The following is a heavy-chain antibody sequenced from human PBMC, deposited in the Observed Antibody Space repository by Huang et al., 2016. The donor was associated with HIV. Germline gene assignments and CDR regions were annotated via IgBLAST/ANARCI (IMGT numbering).Heavy chain of an antibody. V-gene: IGHV1-69*13. Sequence: QVQLVQSGAEVKKPGSSVKVSCKVSGDTISTYVIRWVRQAPGQGLEWMGEIVPIAGKPSKAQKFQGSVTLTADESSNIACLELGSLRSEDTAVYYCGASYGDSLPAPIGPWGLGTLVTVSS. CDR1: GDTISTYV. CDR2: IVPIAGKP. J-gene: IGHJ5*02. D-gene: IGHD4-17*01. CDR3: GASYGDSLPAPIGP.